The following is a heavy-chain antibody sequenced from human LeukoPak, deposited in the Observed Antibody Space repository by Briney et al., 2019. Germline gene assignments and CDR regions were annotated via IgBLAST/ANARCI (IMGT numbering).Heavy chain of an antibody. CDR1: GYTFVNYH. CDR2: ISGYNGNT. Sequence: ASVKVSCKASGYTFVNYHITWVRQAPGQGLEWMGWISGYNGNTNYPQNLQGRITMTPDTSTSTAYMELRSLRSDDTAVYYCVRGSPKGITMTGGSSAYYYMDVWGKGTTVTVS. V-gene: IGHV1-18*01. D-gene: IGHD3-22*01. J-gene: IGHJ6*03. CDR3: VRGSPKGITMTGGSSAYYYMDV.